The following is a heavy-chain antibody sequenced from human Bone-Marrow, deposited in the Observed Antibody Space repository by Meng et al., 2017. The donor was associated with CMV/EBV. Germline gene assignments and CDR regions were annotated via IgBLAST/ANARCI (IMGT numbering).Heavy chain of an antibody. Sequence: SETLSLTCAVYGGSFSSSSYYWGWIRQPPGKGLEWIGSIYYSGSTYYNPSLKSRVTISVDTSKNQFSLKLSSVTAADTAVYYCARDIVWLRGLDYWGQGTLVTVSS. CDR2: IYYSGST. D-gene: IGHD5-12*01. CDR3: ARDIVWLRGLDY. CDR1: GGSFSSSSYY. V-gene: IGHV4-39*07. J-gene: IGHJ4*02.